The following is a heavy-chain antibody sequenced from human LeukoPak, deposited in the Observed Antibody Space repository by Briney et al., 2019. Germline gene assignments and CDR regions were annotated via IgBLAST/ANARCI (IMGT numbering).Heavy chain of an antibody. CDR3: ATLGGTSFGY. D-gene: IGHD1-1*01. Sequence: ASVKVSCKASGYTFTGYYIHWVRQAPGQGLEWMGWIVPNSGGTNYAQRFQGRVTMTRDTSISTGYMELTRLRYDDTAVYYCATLGGTSFGYWGQGTLVTVSS. CDR2: IVPNSGGT. CDR1: GYTFTGYY. V-gene: IGHV1-2*02. J-gene: IGHJ4*02.